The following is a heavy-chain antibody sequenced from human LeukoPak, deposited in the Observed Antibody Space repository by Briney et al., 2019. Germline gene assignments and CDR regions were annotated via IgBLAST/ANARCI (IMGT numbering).Heavy chain of an antibody. CDR3: ARLRGYSYGLDY. V-gene: IGHV4-34*01. Sequence: SETLSLTCAVYGGSFSGYYWSWIRQPPGKGLEWIGEINHSGSTNYNPSLKSRVTISVDTSKNQFSLKLSSVTAADTAVYYCARLRGYSYGLDYWGQGTLVTVSS. D-gene: IGHD5-18*01. CDR1: GGSFSGYY. CDR2: INHSGST. J-gene: IGHJ4*02.